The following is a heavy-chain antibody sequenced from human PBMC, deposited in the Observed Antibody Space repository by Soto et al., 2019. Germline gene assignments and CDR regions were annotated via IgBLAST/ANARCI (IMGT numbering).Heavy chain of an antibody. CDR3: ARDKSSWSRDYYYYDCMDV. CDR1: GYTFTSYG. J-gene: IGHJ6*02. Sequence: QVQLVQSGAEVTKPGASVKVSCKASGYTFTSYGISWVRQAPGQGLEWMGWISAYNGNTNYAQKPQGRVTMTTDTSTSTAYMELRTLRSDDTAVYYCARDKSSWSRDYYYYDCMDVWGQGTTVTVSS. CDR2: ISAYNGNT. D-gene: IGHD6-13*01. V-gene: IGHV1-18*01.